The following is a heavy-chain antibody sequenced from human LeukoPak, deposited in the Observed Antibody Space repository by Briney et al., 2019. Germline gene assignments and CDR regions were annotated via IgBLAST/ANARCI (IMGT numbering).Heavy chain of an antibody. CDR3: ARLSGYCSGGSCPYYYYGMDV. D-gene: IGHD2-15*01. CDR2: INPNSGGT. V-gene: IGHV1-2*02. Sequence: GASVKVSCKASGYTFTGYYMHWVRQAPGQGLEWMGWINPNSGGTNYAQKFQGRVTTTRDTSISTAYMELSRLRSDDTAVYYCARLSGYCSGGSCPYYYYGMDVWGQGTTVTVSS. J-gene: IGHJ6*02. CDR1: GYTFTGYY.